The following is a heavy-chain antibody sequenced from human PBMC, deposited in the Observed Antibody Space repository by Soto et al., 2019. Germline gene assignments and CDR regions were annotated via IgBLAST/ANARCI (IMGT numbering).Heavy chain of an antibody. V-gene: IGHV3-48*03. Sequence: GGSPRLSCAASGFTFSSYEMNWVRQAPGKGLEWVSYISSSGSTIYYADSVKGRFTISRDNAKNSLYLQMNSLRAEDTAVYYCARGHTMIVVVIHDAFDIWGQGTMVTVSS. CDR1: GFTFSSYE. CDR2: ISSSGSTI. D-gene: IGHD3-22*01. J-gene: IGHJ3*02. CDR3: ARGHTMIVVVIHDAFDI.